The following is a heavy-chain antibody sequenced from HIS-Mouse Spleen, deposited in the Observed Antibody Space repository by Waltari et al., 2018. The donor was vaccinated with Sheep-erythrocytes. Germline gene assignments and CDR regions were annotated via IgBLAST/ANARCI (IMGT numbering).Heavy chain of an antibody. Sequence: EVHLLESGGGLVQPGGSLRLSCAASGFTFSSYAMSWVRQAPGKGVGLVSAISGSGVSTYYAASVKGRFTISRDNSKKTLYLQMNSLRAEDTAVYYCAKDVSPGPNSGYDYWGQGTLVTVSS. J-gene: IGHJ4*02. V-gene: IGHV3-23*01. CDR3: AKDVSPGPNSGYDY. D-gene: IGHD5-12*01. CDR1: GFTFSSYA. CDR2: ISGSGVST.